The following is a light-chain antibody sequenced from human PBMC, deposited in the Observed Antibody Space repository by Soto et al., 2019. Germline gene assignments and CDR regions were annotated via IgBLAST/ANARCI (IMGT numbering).Light chain of an antibody. Sequence: DIQMTQSPSTLSASVGDRVTITCRARQSISSWLAWYQQKPGKAPKLLIYDASSLESGVPSRFSGSGSGTEFTLTISSLQPDDCATYYCQQYSSYYSFGQGTKLEIK. CDR2: DAS. V-gene: IGKV1-5*01. J-gene: IGKJ2*03. CDR3: QQYSSYYS. CDR1: QSISSW.